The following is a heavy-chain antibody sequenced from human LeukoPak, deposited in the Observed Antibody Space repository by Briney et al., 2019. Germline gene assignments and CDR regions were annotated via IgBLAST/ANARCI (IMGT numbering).Heavy chain of an antibody. CDR1: GFTFSIYE. Sequence: GGSLRLSCEASGFTFSIYEVNWVRQAPGKGLEWLSHISDSGSSVHYADSVKGRFTISRDNSKNSLYLEMNSLRVKDTAIYYCARDATTAIGPVYMDVWGKGTTVTISS. CDR2: ISDSGSSV. D-gene: IGHD3/OR15-3a*01. V-gene: IGHV3-48*03. CDR3: ARDATTAIGPVYMDV. J-gene: IGHJ6*03.